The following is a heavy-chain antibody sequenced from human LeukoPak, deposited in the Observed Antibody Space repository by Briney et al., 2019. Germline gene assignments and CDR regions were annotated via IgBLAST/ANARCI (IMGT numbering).Heavy chain of an antibody. CDR3: ARQEYCSGGSCYTWFDP. CDR2: IYPADSDI. V-gene: IGHV5-51*01. D-gene: IGHD2-15*01. Sequence: ESLKISCKGSGYSINNYWIGWVRQMPGKGLEWMGIIYPADSDIRYSPSFQGQVTISADKSISTAYLQWSSLKASDTAMYYCARQEYCSGGSCYTWFDPWGQGTLVIVSS. J-gene: IGHJ5*02. CDR1: GYSINNYW.